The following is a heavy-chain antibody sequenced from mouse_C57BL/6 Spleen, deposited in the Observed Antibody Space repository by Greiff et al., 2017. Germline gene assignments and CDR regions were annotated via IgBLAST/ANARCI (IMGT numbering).Heavy chain of an antibody. D-gene: IGHD2-4*01. CDR3: ERGDYEFAY. CDR1: GFTFSSYA. V-gene: IGHV5-4*01. Sequence: EVQLVESGGGLVKPGGSLKLSCAASGFTFSSYAMSWVRQTPERRLEWVATISDGGSYTYYPDNVKGRFTISRDNAKNNLYLQMSHLKSEDTAMYYCERGDYEFAYWGQGTLVTVSA. CDR2: ISDGGSYT. J-gene: IGHJ3*01.